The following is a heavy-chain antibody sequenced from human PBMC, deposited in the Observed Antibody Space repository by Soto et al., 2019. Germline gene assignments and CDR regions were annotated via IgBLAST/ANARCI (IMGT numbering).Heavy chain of an antibody. V-gene: IGHV4-31*03. D-gene: IGHD3-10*01. CDR1: GGSISSGGYY. CDR3: ARDPYYGSGSYYNS. CDR2: IYYSGST. J-gene: IGHJ5*02. Sequence: PSETLSLTCTVSGGSISSGGYYWSWIRQHPGKGLEWIGYIYYSGSTYYNPSLKSRVTISVDTSKNQFSLKLSSVTAADTAVYYCARDPYYGSGSYYNSWGQGTLVTVSS.